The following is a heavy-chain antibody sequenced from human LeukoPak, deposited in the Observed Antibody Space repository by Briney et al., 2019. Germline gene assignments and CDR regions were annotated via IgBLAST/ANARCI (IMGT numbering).Heavy chain of an antibody. D-gene: IGHD6-6*01. CDR2: INHSGST. V-gene: IGHV4-34*01. J-gene: IGHJ4*02. CDR1: GGSLSNYY. Sequence: PSETLSLTCAVYGGSLSNYYWSWIRQPPGKGLEWIGEINHSGSTNYNPSLKSRVTISVDTSKNQFSLKLSSVTAADTAVYYCARGRDSIAARHFDYWGQGTLVTVSS. CDR3: ARGRDSIAARHFDY.